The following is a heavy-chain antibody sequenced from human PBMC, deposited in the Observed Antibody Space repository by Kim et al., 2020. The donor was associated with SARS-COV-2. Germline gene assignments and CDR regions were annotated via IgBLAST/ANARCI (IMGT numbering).Heavy chain of an antibody. J-gene: IGHJ4*02. CDR3: ARAHYGSSWLGY. CDR1: GGSFSGYY. Sequence: SETLSLTCAVYGGSFSGYYWSWIRQPPGKGLEWIGEINHSGSTNYNPSLKSRVTISVDTSKNQFSLKLSSVTAADTAVYYCARAHYGSSWLGYWGQGTLVTVSS. D-gene: IGHD6-13*01. CDR2: INHSGST. V-gene: IGHV4-34*01.